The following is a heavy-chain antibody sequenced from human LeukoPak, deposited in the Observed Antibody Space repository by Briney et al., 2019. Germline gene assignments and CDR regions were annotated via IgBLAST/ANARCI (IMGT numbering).Heavy chain of an antibody. CDR1: GGTFSSYA. CDR3: ARDVWIAARFRYYYYMDV. J-gene: IGHJ6*03. V-gene: IGHV1-69*13. CDR2: IIPIFGTA. Sequence: SVKVSCKASGGTFSSYAISWVRQAPGQGLEWMGGIIPIFGTASYAQKFQGRVTITADESTSTAYMELSSLRSEDTAVYYCARDVWIAARFRYYYYMDVWGKGTTVTVSS. D-gene: IGHD6-6*01.